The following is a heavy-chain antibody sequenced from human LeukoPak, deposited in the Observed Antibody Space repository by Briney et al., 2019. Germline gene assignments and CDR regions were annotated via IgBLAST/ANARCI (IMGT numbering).Heavy chain of an antibody. Sequence: GRSLRLSCAASGFKFRSYGMHWVRHSPGKGLEWVALISFDESNKYYLDSVKGRFTISRDNSKNTLYLQMNSLRPEDTAVYYCARDQKNGYRSGWSFDSWGQGTLVTVSS. D-gene: IGHD6-19*01. J-gene: IGHJ5*01. CDR2: ISFDESNK. CDR1: GFKFRSYG. V-gene: IGHV3-30*03. CDR3: ARDQKNGYRSGWSFDS.